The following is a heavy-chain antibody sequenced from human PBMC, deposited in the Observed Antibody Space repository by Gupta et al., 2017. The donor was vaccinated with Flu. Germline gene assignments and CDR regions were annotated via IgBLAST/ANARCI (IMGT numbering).Heavy chain of an antibody. CDR1: GFSFCGFY. V-gene: IGHV3-72*01. Sequence: EVHLVASGGGLVKPGGSLRLSCPGTGFSFCGFYIDWVRQAPGKGLEWVARIRDRRSGFTTAYAASEDGRFTVSIDESTNSGYLLRNSVKTEDTAIYYCARTVRFSDMNVWGQWTTVTVSS. J-gene: IGHJ6*02. CDR2: IRDRRSGFTT. CDR3: ARTVRFSDMNV.